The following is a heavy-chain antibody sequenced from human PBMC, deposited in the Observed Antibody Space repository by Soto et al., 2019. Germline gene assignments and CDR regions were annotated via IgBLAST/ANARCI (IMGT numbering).Heavy chain of an antibody. CDR3: ARVDIVVVPAAIYYGMDV. J-gene: IGHJ6*02. Sequence: GASVKVSCKGSGYTFTGYYMHWVLQAPGQGLEWMGWINPNSGGTNYAQKFQGRVTMTRDTSISTAYMELNRLRSDDTAVYYCARVDIVVVPAAIYYGMDVWGQGTTVTVSS. CDR1: GYTFTGYY. CDR2: INPNSGGT. V-gene: IGHV1-2*02. D-gene: IGHD2-2*01.